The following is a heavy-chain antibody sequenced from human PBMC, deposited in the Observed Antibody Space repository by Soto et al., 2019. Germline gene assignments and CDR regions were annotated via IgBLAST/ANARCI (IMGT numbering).Heavy chain of an antibody. J-gene: IGHJ4*02. V-gene: IGHV5-51*01. CDR2: IYPGDSDT. CDR3: ARQPRISHLDD. CDR1: GYSFTSYW. Sequence: LGETLALSCKGSGYSFTSYWIGWVRQMPGTGLEWMGIIYPGDSDTRYSPSFQGQVTISADKSISTAYLQWTSVKASATAMYCGARQPRISHLDDWGQGALVTVAS.